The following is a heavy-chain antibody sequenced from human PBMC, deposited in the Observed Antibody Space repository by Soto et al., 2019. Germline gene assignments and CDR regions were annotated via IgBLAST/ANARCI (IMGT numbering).Heavy chain of an antibody. CDR2: IYTLGST. J-gene: IGHJ5*02. V-gene: IGHV4-4*07. CDR3: ARGPSSLVVAGIWFGP. D-gene: IGHD6-19*01. Sequence: PSETLSLTCTVPGVSISSYYWSWIRQPAGKGLEWIGHIYTLGSTNYNPALKSRVTMSVDTSKNQFSLKLSSVTAADTAVYYCARGPSSLVVAGIWFGPWGQGTLVTVSS. CDR1: GVSISSYY.